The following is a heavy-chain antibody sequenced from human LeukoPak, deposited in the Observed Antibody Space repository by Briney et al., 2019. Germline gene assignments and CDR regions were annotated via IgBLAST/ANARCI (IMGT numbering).Heavy chain of an antibody. J-gene: IGHJ5*02. CDR2: INPNSGGT. V-gene: IGHV1-2*02. Sequence: GASVKVSCKASGYTFTGYYMHWVRQAPGQGLEWMGWINPNSGGTNYAQKFQGRVTMTRDTSISTAYMELSRLRSDDTAVYYCARDNYYYDSSGYYYNWFDPWGQRTLVTVSS. CDR3: ARDNYYYDSSGYYYNWFDP. CDR1: GYTFTGYY. D-gene: IGHD3-22*01.